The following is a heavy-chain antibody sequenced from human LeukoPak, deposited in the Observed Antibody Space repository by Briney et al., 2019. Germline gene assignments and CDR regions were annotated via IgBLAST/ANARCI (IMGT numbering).Heavy chain of an antibody. V-gene: IGHV4-34*01. CDR3: ARGLVDVVPAAIGVGAGWFDP. CDR2: INHSGST. D-gene: IGHD2-2*02. CDR1: GGSFSGYY. J-gene: IGHJ5*02. Sequence: AETLFLTCAVYGGSFSGYYWSWIRQPPGKGLEWIGEINHSGSTNYNPSLTSRLTTSVDTSKNQFSLNLSSVTAADTAVYYCARGLVDVVPAAIGVGAGWFDPWGQGTLVTVSS.